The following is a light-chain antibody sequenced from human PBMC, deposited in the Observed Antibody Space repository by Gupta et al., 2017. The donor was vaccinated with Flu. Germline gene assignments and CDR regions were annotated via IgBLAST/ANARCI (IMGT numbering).Light chain of an antibody. J-gene: IGLJ1*01. V-gene: IGLV1-40*01. CDR2: SNS. Sequence: EIGGGHDVHCYQQLPGTAPKHLSYSNSKRPSGVPDRFAVSKSGTSASLAITGLQAEDEADYYCQYYDIGLNGPYVFGTGTKVTVL. CDR3: QYYDIGLNGPYV. CDR1: EIGGGHD.